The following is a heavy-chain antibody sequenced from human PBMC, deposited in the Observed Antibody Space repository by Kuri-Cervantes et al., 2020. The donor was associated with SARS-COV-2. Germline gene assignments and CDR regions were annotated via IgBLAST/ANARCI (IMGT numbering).Heavy chain of an antibody. CDR2: ISSSSSTI. Sequence: ETLSLTCTVSGGSISSYYWSWIRQPPGKGLEWVSYISSSSSTIYYADSVKGRFTISRDNAKNSLYLQMNSLRDEDTAVYYCARRGYYPDYYYGMDVWGQGTTVTVSS. J-gene: IGHJ6*02. CDR3: ARRGYYPDYYYGMDV. D-gene: IGHD3-22*01. V-gene: IGHV3-48*02. CDR1: GGSISSYY.